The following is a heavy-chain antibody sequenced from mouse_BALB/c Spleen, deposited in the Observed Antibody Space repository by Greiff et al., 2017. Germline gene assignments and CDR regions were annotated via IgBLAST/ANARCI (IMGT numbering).Heavy chain of an antibody. D-gene: IGHD1-1*01. J-gene: IGHJ4*01. CDR3: ARNYGSSYDYAMDY. Sequence: QVQLQQSGAELVRSGASVKLSCTASGFNIKDYYMHWVKQSHAKSLEWIGVISTYYGDASYNQKFKGKATMTVDKSSSTAYMELARLTSEDSAIYYCARNYGSSYDYAMDYWGQGTSVTVSS. CDR2: ISTYYGDA. V-gene: IGHV1S137*01. CDR1: GFNIKDYY.